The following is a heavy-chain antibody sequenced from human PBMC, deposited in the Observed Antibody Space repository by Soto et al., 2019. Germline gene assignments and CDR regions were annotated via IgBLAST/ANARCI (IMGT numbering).Heavy chain of an antibody. J-gene: IGHJ6*03. D-gene: IGHD6-19*01. Sequence: EVQLVESGGGLVQPGRSLRLSCAASGFTFDDYAMHWVRQAPGKGLEWVSGISWNSGSIGYADSVKGRFTISRDNAKNSLYLQMNSLRAEDTALYYCAKGLDPYYYYMDVWGKGTTVTVSS. CDR1: GFTFDDYA. CDR2: ISWNSGSI. CDR3: AKGLDPYYYYMDV. V-gene: IGHV3-9*01.